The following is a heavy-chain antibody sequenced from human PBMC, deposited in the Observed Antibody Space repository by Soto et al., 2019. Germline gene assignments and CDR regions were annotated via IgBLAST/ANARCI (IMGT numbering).Heavy chain of an antibody. D-gene: IGHD2-2*01. Sequence: SETLSLTCTVSGGSISSYYWSWIRQPAGKGLEWTGRIYTSGSTNYNPSLKSRVTMSVDTSKNQFSLKLSSVTAADTAVYYCARAYQLLPSFAFWFDPWGQGTLVTVSS. V-gene: IGHV4-4*07. CDR2: IYTSGST. CDR1: GGSISSYY. J-gene: IGHJ5*02. CDR3: ARAYQLLPSFAFWFDP.